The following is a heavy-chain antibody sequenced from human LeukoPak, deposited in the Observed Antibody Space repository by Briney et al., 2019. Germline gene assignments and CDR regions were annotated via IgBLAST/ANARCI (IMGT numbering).Heavy chain of an antibody. V-gene: IGHV3-21*01. J-gene: IGHJ4*02. CDR1: GFTFSSYS. CDR3: ARDNSGYCSSTSCYDLDY. Sequence: PGGSLRLSCAASGFTFSSYSMNWVRQAPGKGLEWVSSISSSSSYIYYADSVKGRFTISRDNAKNSLYLQMNRLRAEDTAVYYCARDNSGYCSSTSCYDLDYWGQGTLVTVSS. CDR2: ISSSSSYI. D-gene: IGHD2-2*01.